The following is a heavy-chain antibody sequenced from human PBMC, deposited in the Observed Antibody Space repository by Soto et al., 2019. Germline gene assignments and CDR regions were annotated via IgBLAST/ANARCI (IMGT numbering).Heavy chain of an antibody. CDR2: IIPIFGTA. V-gene: IGHV1-69*01. CDR1: GGTFSSYA. D-gene: IGHD6-6*01. CDR3: ARASSSSSYYYYGMDV. Sequence: QVQLVQSGAEVKKPGSSVKVSCKASGGTFSSYAFSWVRQAPGQGLEWMGGIIPIFGTANYAQKFQGRVTITADESTSTAYMELSSLRSEDTAVYYCARASSSSSYYYYGMDVWGQGTTVTVSS. J-gene: IGHJ6*02.